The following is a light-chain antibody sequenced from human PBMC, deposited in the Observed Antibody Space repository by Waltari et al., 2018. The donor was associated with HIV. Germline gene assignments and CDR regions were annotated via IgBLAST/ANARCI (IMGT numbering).Light chain of an antibody. CDR1: VSDFGANIT. Sequence: LTQPPSVSGAPGLNVTIPGSPSVSDFGANITGHWYVHSPGTAPRLLIYGDSVRPSGVPDRFSGSKSAFLASLTVVGLQVGDEADYYCQSYDRTLDSRVFGGGTRLTVL. CDR2: GDS. CDR3: QSYDRTLDSRV. V-gene: IGLV1-40*01. J-gene: IGLJ3*02.